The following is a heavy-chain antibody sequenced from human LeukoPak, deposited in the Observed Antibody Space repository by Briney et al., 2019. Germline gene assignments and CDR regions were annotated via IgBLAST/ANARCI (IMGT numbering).Heavy chain of an antibody. D-gene: IGHD5-12*01. Sequence: PGGSLRLSCAAPGFTFSNYGMHWVRQAPGKGLEWVAVIWYDGSNKYYADSVKGRFTFSRDNSKNTLYLQMNRLRAEDTAVYYCARENLLGGFFDYWGQGILVTVSS. CDR3: ARENLLGGFFDY. J-gene: IGHJ4*02. CDR1: GFTFSNYG. V-gene: IGHV3-33*01. CDR2: IWYDGSNK.